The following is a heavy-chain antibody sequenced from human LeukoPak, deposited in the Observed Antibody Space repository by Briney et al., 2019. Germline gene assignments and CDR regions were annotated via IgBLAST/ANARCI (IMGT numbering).Heavy chain of an antibody. CDR3: AREGRAYYYDSSGYSLLDY. D-gene: IGHD3-22*01. CDR2: ITSSSSYV. J-gene: IGHJ4*02. Sequence: GGSLRLSCEASGFTFSNYNMNWVRQAPGQRLEWVSSITSSSSYVFYADSVKGRFTISRDNAQNSLYLQMNSLRAEDTAVYYCAREGRAYYYDSSGYSLLDYWGQGTLVTVSS. CDR1: GFTFSNYN. V-gene: IGHV3-21*01.